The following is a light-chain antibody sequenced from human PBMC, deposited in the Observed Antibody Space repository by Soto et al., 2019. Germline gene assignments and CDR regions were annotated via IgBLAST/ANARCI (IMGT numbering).Light chain of an antibody. CDR3: SSYADFRTVV. CDR1: SKDVGGYDY. J-gene: IGLJ3*02. CDR2: EVT. V-gene: IGLV2-8*01. Sequence: QSVLTQPPSASGFPGQSVTISCTGTSKDVGGYDYVSWYRQYPGKAPQLMLYEVTKRPSGVPDRFSGSKSGSTASLTVSGLQPEDEADYYCSSYADFRTVVFGGGTKLTVL.